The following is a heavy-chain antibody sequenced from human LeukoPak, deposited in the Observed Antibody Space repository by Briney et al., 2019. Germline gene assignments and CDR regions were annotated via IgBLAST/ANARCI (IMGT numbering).Heavy chain of an antibody. J-gene: IGHJ4*02. CDR2: ISSSGLHI. CDR3: ARDHIVVVTANIDY. D-gene: IGHD2-21*02. V-gene: IGHV3-21*01. Sequence: GGSLRLSCAASGFTFSGYGMNWVRQAPGKGLEWVSSISSSGLHIYYADSVKGRFTISRDNSKNTLYLQMNSLRAEDTAVYYCARDHIVVVTANIDYWGQGTLVTVSS. CDR1: GFTFSGYG.